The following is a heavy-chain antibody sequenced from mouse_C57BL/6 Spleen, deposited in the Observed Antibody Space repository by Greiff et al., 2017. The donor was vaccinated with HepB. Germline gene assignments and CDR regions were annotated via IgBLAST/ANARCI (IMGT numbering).Heavy chain of an antibody. J-gene: IGHJ2*01. D-gene: IGHD2-5*01. Sequence: EVQLQQSGAELVRPGASVKLSCTASGFNIKDDYMHWVKQRPEQGLEWIGWIDPENGDTEYASKFQGKATITADTSSNTAYLQLSSLTSEDTAVYYCTLAYYSNYVDYFDYWGQGTTLTVSS. CDR3: TLAYYSNYVDYFDY. CDR2: IDPENGDT. CDR1: GFNIKDDY. V-gene: IGHV14-4*01.